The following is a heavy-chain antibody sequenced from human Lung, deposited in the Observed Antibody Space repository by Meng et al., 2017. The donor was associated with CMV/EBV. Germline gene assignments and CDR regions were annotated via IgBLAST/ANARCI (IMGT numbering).Heavy chain of an antibody. J-gene: IGHJ4*02. D-gene: IGHD1-26*01. CDR1: GGTFSSYA. Sequence: SVKVSCKASGGTFSSYAISWVRQAPGQGLEWMGGIIPIFGTANYAQKFQGRVTITTDESTSTAYMELSSLRSGDTAVYYCARSGWWPGSDRLRVSLPFDYWGQGXLVTVSS. CDR3: ARSGWWPGSDRLRVSLPFDY. CDR2: IIPIFGTA. V-gene: IGHV1-69*05.